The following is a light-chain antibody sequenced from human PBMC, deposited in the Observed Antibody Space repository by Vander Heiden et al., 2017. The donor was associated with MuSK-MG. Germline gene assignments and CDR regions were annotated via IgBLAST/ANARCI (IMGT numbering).Light chain of an antibody. CDR1: QSVSSRH. Sequence: ESVLTLSPGTRSLSPGERATHSCSASQSVSSRHVAWYQQTPGQAPRLLICGASSEATGIPGRFSGSGCGTDFTLTISRLAAEDFAVYYCQQDGCSPPLTFGGGTKVEIK. V-gene: IGKV3-20*01. CDR3: QQDGCSPPLT. J-gene: IGKJ4*01. CDR2: GAS.